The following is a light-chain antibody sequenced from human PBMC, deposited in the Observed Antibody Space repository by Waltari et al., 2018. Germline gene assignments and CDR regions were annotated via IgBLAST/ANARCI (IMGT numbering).Light chain of an antibody. Sequence: DIQITQSPSSLSASVGDRVTITCRASQVIGNALAWYQQKPGKAPKLLFYAASRLESGVPSRFSGRGSGTDYTLTISSLQPEDFATYYCQQYYSIALNFGGGTKVEIK. J-gene: IGKJ4*01. CDR2: AAS. CDR1: QVIGNA. V-gene: IGKV1-NL1*01. CDR3: QQYYSIALN.